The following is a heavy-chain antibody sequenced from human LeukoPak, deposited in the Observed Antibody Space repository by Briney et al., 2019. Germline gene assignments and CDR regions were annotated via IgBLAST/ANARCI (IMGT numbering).Heavy chain of an antibody. CDR3: AVSHSHNSYDSRGYFDY. Sequence: SQTLSLTCTVFGGSISSGDYFWTWIRQPPGKGLEWIGFIFYRGGTYYNPSLKSRITISVDTSKNQFSLNLSSVTAADTAVYYCAVSHSHNSYDSRGYFDYWGQGTLVTVSS. J-gene: IGHJ4*02. D-gene: IGHD3-22*01. CDR2: IFYRGGT. CDR1: GGSISSGDYF. V-gene: IGHV4-30-4*01.